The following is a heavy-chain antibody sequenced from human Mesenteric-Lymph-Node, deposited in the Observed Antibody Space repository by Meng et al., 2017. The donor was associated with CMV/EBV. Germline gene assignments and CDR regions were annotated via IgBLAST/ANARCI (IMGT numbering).Heavy chain of an antibody. CDR2: IFYSGSA. CDR1: GGSISSSWHY. V-gene: IGHV4-39*02. J-gene: IGHJ5*02. CDR3: ARDTLTYSYGPGWIDP. D-gene: IGHD3-10*01. Sequence: QLQYAGPRLVHPSETLSLKCTVSGGSISSSWHYWGWIRQPPGKGLEWIGSIFYSGSAHYNPALESRVTISIDKSKNEFFLNLGSVTAADTAMYFCARDTLTYSYGPGWIDPWGQGTLVTVSS.